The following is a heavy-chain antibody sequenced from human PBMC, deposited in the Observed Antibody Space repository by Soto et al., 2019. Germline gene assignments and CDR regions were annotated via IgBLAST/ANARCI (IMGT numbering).Heavy chain of an antibody. CDR2: IDWDDDK. V-gene: IGHV2-70*11. D-gene: IGHD6-19*01. CDR3: AREEGSGWYKGTFDY. CDR1: GFSLSTSGMC. Sequence: SGPTLVNPTQTLTLTCTFSGFSLSTSGMCVSWIRQPPGKALEWLARIDWDDDKYYSTSLKTRLTISKDTSKNQVVLTMTNMDPVDTATYYCAREEGSGWYKGTFDYWGQGTLVTVSS. J-gene: IGHJ4*02.